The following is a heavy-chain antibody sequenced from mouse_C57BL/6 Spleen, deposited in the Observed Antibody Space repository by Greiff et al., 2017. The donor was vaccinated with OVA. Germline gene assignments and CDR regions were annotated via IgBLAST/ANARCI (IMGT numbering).Heavy chain of an antibody. CDR1: GYTFTSYW. CDR2: IDPSDSYT. J-gene: IGHJ4*01. CDR3: ARGGAQNYAMDY. V-gene: IGHV1-50*01. Sequence: QVQLQQSGAELVKPGASVKLSCKASGYTFTSYWMQWVKQRPGQGLEWIGEIDPSDSYTNYNQKFKGKATLTVDTSSSTAYMQLSSLTSEDSAVYYCARGGAQNYAMDYWGQGTSVTVSS. D-gene: IGHD1-3*01.